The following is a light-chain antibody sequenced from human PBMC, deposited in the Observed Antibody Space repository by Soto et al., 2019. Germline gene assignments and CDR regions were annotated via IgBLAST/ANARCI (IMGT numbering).Light chain of an antibody. CDR2: NIE. CDR3: MLSVGTGVWV. Sequence: QTVVTQEAWLSVSPGGTVTLTCGLNSGSVSTSHYPSWYQQTPGQPPRTLILNIEGRPSGVPERFSGTIIGRRAALTITGAQSEDESDYYCMLSVGTGVWVFGGGTKLTVL. CDR1: SGSVSTSHY. J-gene: IGLJ3*02. V-gene: IGLV8-61*01.